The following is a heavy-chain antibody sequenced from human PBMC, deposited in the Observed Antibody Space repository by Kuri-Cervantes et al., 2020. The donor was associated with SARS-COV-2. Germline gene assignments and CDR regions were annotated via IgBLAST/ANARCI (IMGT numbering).Heavy chain of an antibody. D-gene: IGHD2/OR15-2a*01. CDR2: IRYDGSKN. J-gene: IGHJ4*02. CDR3: ANSYYDTTTVPRLDY. CDR1: GFTFSTYG. Sequence: GESLKISCAASGFTFSTYGMHWVRQAPGKGLEWVAFIRYDGSKNHYADSVKDRFTISRDNSKSTLYLQMNNLRTEDSAVYYCANSYYDTTTVPRLDYWGQGTLVTVSS. V-gene: IGHV3-30*02.